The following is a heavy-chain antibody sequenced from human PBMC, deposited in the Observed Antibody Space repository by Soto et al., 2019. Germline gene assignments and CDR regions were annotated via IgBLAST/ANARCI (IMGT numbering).Heavy chain of an antibody. CDR3: ERNEGSGLFLGELLYYGWFDP. D-gene: IGHD3-10*01. CDR1: GGSISSYY. CDR2: IYYSGST. V-gene: IGHV4-59*08. J-gene: IGHJ5*02. Sequence: SENLSLTCTVSGGSISSYYWSWIRQPPGKGLEWIGYIYYSGSTNYIPSLKSRVTISVDTSKNQFSLKLSSVTAADTAVYYCERNEGSGLFLGELLYYGWFDPWCQGILVNVS.